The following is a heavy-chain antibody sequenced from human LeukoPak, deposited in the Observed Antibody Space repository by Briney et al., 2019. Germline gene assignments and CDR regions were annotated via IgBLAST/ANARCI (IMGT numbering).Heavy chain of an antibody. Sequence: GGSLRLSCAASGFTFSSYAMHWVRQAPGKGLEWVAVISYDGSNKYYADSVKGRFTISRDNSKNTLYLQMNSLRAEDTAVYYCARDGSRYDFWSGDNWFDPWGQGTLVTVSS. V-gene: IGHV3-30*04. CDR2: ISYDGSNK. D-gene: IGHD3-3*01. CDR3: ARDGSRYDFWSGDNWFDP. CDR1: GFTFSSYA. J-gene: IGHJ5*02.